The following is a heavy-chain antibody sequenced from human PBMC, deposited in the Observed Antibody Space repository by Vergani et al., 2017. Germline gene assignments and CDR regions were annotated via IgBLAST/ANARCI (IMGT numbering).Heavy chain of an antibody. J-gene: IGHJ5*01. V-gene: IGHV3-33*01. CDR3: ARWDNEKRLNS. CDR2: IWYDGSNK. Sequence: QVQLVESEGGVVQPGRSLTLSCVASGFTFSSHGMHWVRQAPGKGLEWVAVIWYDGSNKYYGDSVKGRFTISRDNSKNTLYLQMNSLRVEDTAVYYCARWDNEKRLNSGGQGTLVTVSS. D-gene: IGHD1/OR15-1a*01. CDR1: GFTFSSHG.